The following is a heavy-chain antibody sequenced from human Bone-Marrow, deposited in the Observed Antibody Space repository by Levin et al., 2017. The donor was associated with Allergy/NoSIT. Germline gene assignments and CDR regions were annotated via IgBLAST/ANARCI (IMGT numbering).Heavy chain of an antibody. CDR1: GYTFTDYY. D-gene: IGHD2-15*01. CDR2: INPNTGAT. CDR3: VRDRNVVVMVAARGKLLLQH. J-gene: IGHJ1*01. Sequence: ASVKVSCKTSGYTFTDYYIHWVRQAPGQGLEWMGWINPNTGATKEAQKFQDRVIMTRATSISTAYMDLSRLRSDDTAVYSCVRDRNVVVMVAARGKLLLQHWGQGTVVTVSS. V-gene: IGHV1-2*02.